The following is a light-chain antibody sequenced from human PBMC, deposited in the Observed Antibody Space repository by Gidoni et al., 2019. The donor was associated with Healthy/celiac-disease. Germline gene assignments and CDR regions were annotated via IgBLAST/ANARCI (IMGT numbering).Light chain of an antibody. CDR1: QDISNY. Sequence: DIQMTQSPSSLSASVGDRVTITCQASQDISNYLNWYQQKPGKAPKLLIYDASNLETGVPSRCSGSGSGTDFTFTISSLQPEDIATYYCQQYDNLLTFGGXTKVEIK. CDR3: QQYDNLLT. J-gene: IGKJ4*01. V-gene: IGKV1-33*01. CDR2: DAS.